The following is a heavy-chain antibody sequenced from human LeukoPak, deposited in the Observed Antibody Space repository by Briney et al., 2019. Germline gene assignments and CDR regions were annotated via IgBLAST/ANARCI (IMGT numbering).Heavy chain of an antibody. CDR2: ISGSGTST. Sequence: GGSLRLSCAASGFTFSNYAMSWVRQAPGKGLEWVSGISGSGTSTYYADSVKGRFTISRDNSKNTLYLQMNSLRAEDTAVYYCASRNYYDSSGYYYHYFDCWGQGILVTVSS. D-gene: IGHD3-22*01. CDR1: GFTFSNYA. V-gene: IGHV3-23*01. CDR3: ASRNYYDSSGYYYHYFDC. J-gene: IGHJ4*02.